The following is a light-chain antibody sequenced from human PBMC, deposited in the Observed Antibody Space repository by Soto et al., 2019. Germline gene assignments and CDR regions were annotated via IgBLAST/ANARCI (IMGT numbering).Light chain of an antibody. J-gene: IGKJ3*01. CDR3: QQYNYWPLFS. V-gene: IGKV3-15*01. CDR1: QSISTN. Sequence: EIVMTQSPATLSVSPGERATLSCRASQSISTNLAWYQQRPGQAPRLLIYGASTRATGLPARFSGSGSGTEFTLTISSLQSEDFAVYYCQQYNYWPLFSFGPGTKVDIK. CDR2: GAS.